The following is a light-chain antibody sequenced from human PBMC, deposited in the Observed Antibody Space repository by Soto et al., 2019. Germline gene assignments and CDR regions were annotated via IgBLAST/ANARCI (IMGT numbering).Light chain of an antibody. CDR1: ISDIAAYNY. J-gene: IGLJ1*01. CDR2: DVS. CDR3: NSYTSSSTHV. Sequence: QSALTQPASVSGSPGQSITISCTGTISDIAAYNYVSWYQQHPGKAPKLIIYDVSKRPSGVSDRFSGSKSGNTASLTISGLQAEDEADYYCNSYTSSSTHVFGTGTKVTVL. V-gene: IGLV2-14*01.